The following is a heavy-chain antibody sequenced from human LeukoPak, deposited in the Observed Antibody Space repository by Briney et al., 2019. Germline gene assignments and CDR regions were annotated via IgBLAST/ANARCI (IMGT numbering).Heavy chain of an antibody. CDR1: GYTFTSYG. V-gene: IGHV1-18*01. Sequence: GASVNVSCKASGYTFTSYGISWVRQAPGQGLEWMGWISAYNGNTNYAQKLQGRVTMTTDTSTSTAYMELRSLRSDETAVYYCPRDRSIVVVPAAPDYWGQGTLVTVSS. CDR3: PRDRSIVVVPAAPDY. CDR2: ISAYNGNT. D-gene: IGHD2-2*01. J-gene: IGHJ4*02.